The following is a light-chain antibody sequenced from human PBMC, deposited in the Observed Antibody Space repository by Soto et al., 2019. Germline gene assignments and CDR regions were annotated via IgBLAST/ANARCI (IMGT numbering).Light chain of an antibody. V-gene: IGLV2-14*01. CDR1: SSDVGGYKY. Sequence: QSVLTQPASVSGSPGQSITISCTGTSSDVGGYKYVSWYQQHPDKAPKLIIFEVSNRPSGISSRFSGSKSGNTASLTISGLQAEDEADYYCASETSSSTSVIFGRGTKLTVL. CDR3: ASETSSSTSVI. J-gene: IGLJ2*01. CDR2: EVS.